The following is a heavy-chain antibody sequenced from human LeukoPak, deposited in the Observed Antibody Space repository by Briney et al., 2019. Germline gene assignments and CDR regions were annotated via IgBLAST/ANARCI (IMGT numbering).Heavy chain of an antibody. J-gene: IGHJ6*02. D-gene: IGHD3-10*01. CDR2: INTNTGNP. CDR3: ARVSAPGSGSYYYYYYGMDV. CDR1: GYTFTSYA. Sequence: GASVKVSCKASGYTFTSYAMNWVRQAPGQGLEWMGWINTNTGNPTYAQGFTGRFVFSLDTSVSTAYLQISSLKAEDTAVYYCARVSAPGSGSYYYYYYGMDVWGQGTTGTVSS. V-gene: IGHV7-4-1*02.